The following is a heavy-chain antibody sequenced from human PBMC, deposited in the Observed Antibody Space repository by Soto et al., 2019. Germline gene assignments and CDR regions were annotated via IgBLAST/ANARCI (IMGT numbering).Heavy chain of an antibody. J-gene: IGHJ4*02. CDR2: IKSKTGGGTA. D-gene: IGHD4-4*01. Sequence: EVQLVESGGGLVKPGGSLRLSCVVSGLTFSNAWMTWVRQAPGKGLEWVGRIKSKTGGGTADYAAPVKGRFTISRDDSKNTLYLQMNGLKAEDTAIYYCTKATYSNYDPTDYWDQGTLVTVSS. CDR3: TKATYSNYDPTDY. V-gene: IGHV3-15*01. CDR1: GLTFSNAW.